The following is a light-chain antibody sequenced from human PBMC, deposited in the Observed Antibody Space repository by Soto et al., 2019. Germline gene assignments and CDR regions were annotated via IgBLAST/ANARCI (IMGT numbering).Light chain of an antibody. CDR2: EAS. J-gene: IGKJ1*01. CDR1: QSIDFY. Sequence: DIQMTQSPSTLSASVGDRVTITCRASQSIDFYLAWYQQKPGKAPKLLIYEASNLESGVPSRFSGSGYGTEFTLIVSSLQPHDFATYYCQQSRDYPWTFGQGTKVDIK. V-gene: IGKV1-5*03. CDR3: QQSRDYPWT.